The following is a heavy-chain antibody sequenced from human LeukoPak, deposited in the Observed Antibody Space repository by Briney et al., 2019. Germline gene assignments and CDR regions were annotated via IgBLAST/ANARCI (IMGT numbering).Heavy chain of an antibody. J-gene: IGHJ4*02. CDR3: AXXGXVYXSGNTCYLPDY. V-gene: IGHV1-2*02. D-gene: IGHD2-2*01. CDR2: INPNSDDT. CDR1: GYTFTGYY. Sequence: ASVKVSCKASGYTFTGYYIHWVRQAPGQGLEWMGWINPNSDDTNYAQNFQGRVTMTRDTSISTAYMELSRLRSDDTAVFYCAXXGXVYXSGNTCYLPDYWGQGTLVTVSS.